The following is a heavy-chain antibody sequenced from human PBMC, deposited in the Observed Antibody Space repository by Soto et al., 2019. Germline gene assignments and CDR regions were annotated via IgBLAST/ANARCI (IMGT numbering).Heavy chain of an antibody. CDR2: ISSSSSTI. CDR3: ARGHGDGSTIGLDY. CDR1: GFTFSSYS. V-gene: IGHV3-48*02. J-gene: IGHJ4*02. Sequence: GGSLRLSCAASGFTFSSYSMNWVRQAPGKGLEWVSYISSSSSTIYYADSVKGRFTISRDNAKNSLYLQMNSLRDEDTAVYYCARGHGDGSTIGLDYWGQGTLVTVSS. D-gene: IGHD1-1*01.